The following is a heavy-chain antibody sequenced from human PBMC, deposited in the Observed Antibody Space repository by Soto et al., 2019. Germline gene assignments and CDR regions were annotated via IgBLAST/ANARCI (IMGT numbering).Heavy chain of an antibody. J-gene: IGHJ4*02. CDR1: GFTFNTHW. Sequence: GGSLILSCAASGFTFNTHWMHWVRQAPGKGLEWVSRISSDGTYTAYADSVKGRFTISRDNAKNTLFMQMNSLRAEDTAVYYCARGPFYRSSWYDYWGLGTLGAVAS. V-gene: IGHV3-74*01. D-gene: IGHD6-13*01. CDR2: ISSDGTYT. CDR3: ARGPFYRSSWYDY.